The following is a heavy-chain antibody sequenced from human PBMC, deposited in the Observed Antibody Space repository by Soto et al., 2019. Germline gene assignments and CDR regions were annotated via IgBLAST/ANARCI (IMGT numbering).Heavy chain of an antibody. J-gene: IGHJ5*02. V-gene: IGHV4-31*03. CDR1: GGSINSGAYY. D-gene: IGHD1-1*01. CDR3: ARMSATGTPWFDP. CDR2: ISYRGTT. Sequence: QVQLHESGPGLVKPSQTLSLTCTVSGGSINSGAYYWSWVRQHPGKVLEWIGAISYRGTTYYNPSLQSRITMSVDTSKTQLSLKLSSVTAADTAVYYCARMSATGTPWFDPWGPGTLVTVSS.